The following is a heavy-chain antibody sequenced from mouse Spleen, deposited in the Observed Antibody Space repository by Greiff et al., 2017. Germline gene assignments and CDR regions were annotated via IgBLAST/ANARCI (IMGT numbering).Heavy chain of an antibody. V-gene: IGHV5-9-1*02. CDR1: GFTFSSYA. CDR2: ISSGGDYI. J-gene: IGHJ4*01. CDR3: TGDYDGTAMDY. Sequence: EVQGVESGEGLVKPGGSLKLSCAASGFTFSSYAMSWVRQTPEKRLEWVAYISSGGDYIYYADTVKGRFTISRDNARNTLYLQMSSLKSEDTAMYYCTGDYDGTAMDYWGQGTSVTVSS. D-gene: IGHD2-4*01.